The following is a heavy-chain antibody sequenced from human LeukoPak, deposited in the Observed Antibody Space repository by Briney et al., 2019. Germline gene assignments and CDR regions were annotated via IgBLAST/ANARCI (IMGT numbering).Heavy chain of an antibody. D-gene: IGHD1-26*01. V-gene: IGHV4-38-2*02. CDR2: IHHGGTT. Sequence: SETLSLTCTVSGYSISSGYYWGWIRQPPGKGLEWIGSIHHGGTTYYNPSLKSRVTISVDTSKNQFSLKLSSVTAADTAVYYCARYSGTHSRNFDYWGQGTLVTVSS. J-gene: IGHJ4*02. CDR1: GYSISSGYY. CDR3: ARYSGTHSRNFDY.